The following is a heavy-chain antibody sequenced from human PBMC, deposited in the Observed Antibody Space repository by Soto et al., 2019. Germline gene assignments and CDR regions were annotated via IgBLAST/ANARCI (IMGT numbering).Heavy chain of an antibody. CDR1: GYTFTGYY. D-gene: IGHD6-6*01. V-gene: IGHV1-2*02. CDR2: INPNSGGT. CDR3: ARGGRGAARPPGGVDY. J-gene: IGHJ4*02. Sequence: GASVKVSCKASGYTFTGYYMHWVRQAPGQGLEWMGWINPNSGGTNYAQKFQGRATMTRDTSISTAYMELSRLRSDDTAVYYCARGGRGAARPPGGVDYWGQGTLVTVSS.